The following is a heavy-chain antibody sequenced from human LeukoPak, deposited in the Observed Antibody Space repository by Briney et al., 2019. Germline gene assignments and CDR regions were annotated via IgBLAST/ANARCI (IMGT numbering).Heavy chain of an antibody. CDR2: MNPKSGNT. Sequence: GASVKVSCKASGYTFINHDINWVRQATGQGLEWVGWMNPKSGNTGYAQKFQGRVTMTRDTSISTAYMELSRLRSDDTAVYYCARHRRVRGVNNFDYWGQGTLVTVSS. CDR1: GYTFINHD. V-gene: IGHV1-8*01. D-gene: IGHD3-10*01. J-gene: IGHJ4*02. CDR3: ARHRRVRGVNNFDY.